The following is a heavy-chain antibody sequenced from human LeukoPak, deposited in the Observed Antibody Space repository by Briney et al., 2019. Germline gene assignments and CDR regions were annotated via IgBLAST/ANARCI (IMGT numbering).Heavy chain of an antibody. Sequence: PGGSLRLSCAASGFTFSSYAMSWVRQAPGKGLEWVSAISGSGGSTYYADSVKGRFTISRDNSKNTLYLQMNSLRAEDTAVYYCARDQYYDSSGYTLRYYGMDVWGQGTTVTVSS. CDR2: ISGSGGST. D-gene: IGHD3-22*01. CDR3: ARDQYYDSSGYTLRYYGMDV. J-gene: IGHJ6*02. CDR1: GFTFSSYA. V-gene: IGHV3-23*01.